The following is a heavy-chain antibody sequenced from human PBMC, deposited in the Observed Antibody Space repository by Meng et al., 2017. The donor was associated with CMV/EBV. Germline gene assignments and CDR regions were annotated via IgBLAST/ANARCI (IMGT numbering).Heavy chain of an antibody. V-gene: IGHV6-1*01. CDR3: ARDVPNNWVDP. Sequence: ISGDSVSSNSGAWDWIRRSPSRGLEWLGRTYYRSKWYNDYAVSVKSRITINPDTSKNQFSLQLNSVTPEDTAVYYCARDVPNNWVDPWGQGTLVTVSS. J-gene: IGHJ5*02. CDR1: GDSVSSNSGA. CDR2: TYYRSKWYN.